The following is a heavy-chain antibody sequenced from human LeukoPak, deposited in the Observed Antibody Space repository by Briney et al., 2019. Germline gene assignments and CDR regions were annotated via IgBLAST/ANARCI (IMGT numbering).Heavy chain of an antibody. V-gene: IGHV3-30-3*01. D-gene: IGHD2-15*01. CDR2: TSFDGNDQ. J-gene: IGHJ4*02. CDR1: GFTFSCYA. Sequence: GGSLRLSCAASGFTFSCYAMHWVRQAPGKGLEWVALTSFDGNDQYYADFVKGRFTISRDSSKNTLYLQMNSLRPDDTAVYYCAKGSVGTPPPFDFWGQGTLVTVSS. CDR3: AKGSVGTPPPFDF.